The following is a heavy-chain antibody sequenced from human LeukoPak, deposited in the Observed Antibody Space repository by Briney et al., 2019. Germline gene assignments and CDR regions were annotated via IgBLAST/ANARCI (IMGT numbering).Heavy chain of an antibody. CDR2: ISGGGDT. CDR1: GFIFTNYA. J-gene: IGHJ6*02. CDR3: VRSTGYFYYGMDV. Sequence: GGSLSLSCAASGFIFTNYAIYWVRQAPGEGLEWVSVISGGGDTTYADSVKGRFTISRDNSRNTVYLQMDSLRADDMAVYYCVRSTGYFYYGMDVWGQGTTVTVS. V-gene: IGHV3-23*01.